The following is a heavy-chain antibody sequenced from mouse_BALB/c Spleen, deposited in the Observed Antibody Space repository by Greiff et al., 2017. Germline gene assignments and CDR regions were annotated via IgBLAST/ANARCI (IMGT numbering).Heavy chain of an antibody. J-gene: IGHJ3*01. CDR1: GDSITSGY. D-gene: IGHD3-2*01. V-gene: IGHV3-8*02. CDR3: ATHDSSGYVGFAY. Sequence: EVMLVESGPSLVKPSQTLSLTCSVTGDSITSGYWNWIRTFPGNKLEYMGYISYSGSTYYNPSLKSRISITRDTSKNQYYLQLNSVTTEDTATYYCATHDSSGYVGFAYWGQGTLVTVSA. CDR2: ISYSGST.